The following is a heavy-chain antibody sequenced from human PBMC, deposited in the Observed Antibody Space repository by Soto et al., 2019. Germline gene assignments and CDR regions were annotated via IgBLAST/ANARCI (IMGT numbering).Heavy chain of an antibody. J-gene: IGHJ4*02. D-gene: IGHD6-13*01. CDR1: GYTFSSHY. Sequence: QVQLVQSGAEVRKPGASVKVSCNVTGYTFSSHYLHWVRQAPGQGLEWMGWINPKSGGTNYAQKFQYSVTMTADTSVSAASMELTSLRYDDTAVFYCARGLYSSPAYFLDSWGQRTLVTVYS. CDR3: ARGLYSSPAYFLDS. CDR2: INPKSGGT. V-gene: IGHV1-2*02.